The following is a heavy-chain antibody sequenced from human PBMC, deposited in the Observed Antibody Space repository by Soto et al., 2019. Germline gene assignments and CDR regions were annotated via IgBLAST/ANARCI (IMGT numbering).Heavy chain of an antibody. D-gene: IGHD6-13*01. J-gene: IGHJ4*02. V-gene: IGHV3-43*01. CDR3: AKVGVAAVELWHSDY. Sequence: EVQLVESGGVVVQPGGSLRLSCAASGFTFDDYTMHWVRQAPGKGLEWVSLISWDGGSTYYADSVKGRFTISSDNSRNSLHLQMTSLRTEDTALYYCAKVGVAAVELWHSDYWGQGTLVTVSS. CDR2: ISWDGGST. CDR1: GFTFDDYT.